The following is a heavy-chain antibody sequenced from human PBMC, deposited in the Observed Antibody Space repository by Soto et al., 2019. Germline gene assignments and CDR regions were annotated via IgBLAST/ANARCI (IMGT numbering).Heavy chain of an antibody. CDR3: AVRSTQWPEAEYFQH. CDR1: GYTFTSYD. Sequence: ASVKVSCKASGYTFTSYDINWVRQATGQGLEWMGWMNPNSGNTGYAQKFQGRVTMTRNTSISTAYMELSSLRSEDTAVYYCAVRSTQWPEAEYFQHWGQGTLVTVSS. J-gene: IGHJ1*01. V-gene: IGHV1-8*01. D-gene: IGHD6-19*01. CDR2: MNPNSGNT.